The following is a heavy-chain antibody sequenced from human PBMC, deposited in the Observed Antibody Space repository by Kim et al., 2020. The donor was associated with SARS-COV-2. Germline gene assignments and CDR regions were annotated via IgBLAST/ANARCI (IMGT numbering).Heavy chain of an antibody. CDR1: GFTFNTYA. CDR3: AKGPVEPAAHFDY. J-gene: IGHJ4*02. D-gene: IGHD2-2*01. V-gene: IGHV3-23*01. CDR2: ISGGSGSST. Sequence: GGSLRLSCAASGFTFNTYALNWVRQAPGKGLEWVSAISGGSGSSTYYADSVKGRFTISRDNSKNTLYLRMNSLRADDTAVYYCAKGPVEPAAHFDYWGQGTLVTVSS.